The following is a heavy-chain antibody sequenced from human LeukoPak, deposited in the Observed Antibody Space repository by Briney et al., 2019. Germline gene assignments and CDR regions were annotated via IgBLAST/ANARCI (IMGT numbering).Heavy chain of an antibody. CDR1: GFTFSSYW. CDR2: ISGDGGST. Sequence: PGGSLRLSRAASGFTFSSYWMSWVRQAPGKGLEWVSTISGDGGSTYYADSAKGRFTISRDNSKNTLYLQMNSLRAEDTAVYYCAKRLNWNYESSAFDIWGQGTMVTVSS. D-gene: IGHD1-7*01. V-gene: IGHV3-23*01. J-gene: IGHJ3*02. CDR3: AKRLNWNYESSAFDI.